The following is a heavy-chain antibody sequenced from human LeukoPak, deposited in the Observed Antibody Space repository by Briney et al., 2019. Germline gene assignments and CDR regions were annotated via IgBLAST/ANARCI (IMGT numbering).Heavy chain of an antibody. CDR2: IYYSGST. Sequence: PSETLSLTCTVSGGSISSSYWSWIRQPPGKGLEWIGYIYYSGSTNYNPSLKSRVTISVDTSKNQFSLKLSSVTAADTAVYYCARFPRGFYYDSSGYHYYYMDVWGKGTTVTVSS. D-gene: IGHD3-22*01. CDR3: ARFPRGFYYDSSGYHYYYMDV. V-gene: IGHV4-59*01. CDR1: GGSISSSY. J-gene: IGHJ6*03.